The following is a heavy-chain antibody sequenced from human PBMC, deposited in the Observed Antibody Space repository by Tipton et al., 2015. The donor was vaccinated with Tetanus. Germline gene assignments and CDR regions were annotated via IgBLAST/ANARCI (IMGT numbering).Heavy chain of an antibody. D-gene: IGHD2-15*01. CDR1: GGSISRYY. CDR3: AGGRLIVVVAARTRSHWYFDL. V-gene: IGHV4-59*12. J-gene: IGHJ2*01. Sequence: TLSLTCTVSGGSISRYYWSWIRQPPGKGLEWIGYIYYSGSTNYNPSLKSRVTISVDTSKNQFSLKLSSVTATDTAVYYCAGGRLIVVVAARTRSHWYFDLWGRGSLFTVSS. CDR2: IYYSGST.